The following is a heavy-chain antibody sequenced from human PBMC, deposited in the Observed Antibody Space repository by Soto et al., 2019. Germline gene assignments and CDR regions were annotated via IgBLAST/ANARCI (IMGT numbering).Heavy chain of an antibody. V-gene: IGHV4-39*01. CDR1: GDSIRSSSHY. J-gene: IGHJ4*02. D-gene: IGHD3-3*01. CDR2: MYYSGST. Sequence: SETLSLTCTVSGDSIRSSSHYWAWNRQPPGKGLEWIGSMYYSGSTYYNSSLKSRVTISVDTSKNQFSLKLRSVTAADTAVYYCAAEWLLSQSPTSIDFWGQGTLVTVSS. CDR3: AAEWLLSQSPTSIDF.